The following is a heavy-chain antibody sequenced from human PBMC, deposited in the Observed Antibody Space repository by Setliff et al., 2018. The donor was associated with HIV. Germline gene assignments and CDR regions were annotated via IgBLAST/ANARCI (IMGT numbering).Heavy chain of an antibody. CDR3: ARTTVRDFGLVITNFDQ. CDR1: GYSISSAFS. V-gene: IGHV4-38-2*01. D-gene: IGHD3-3*01. Sequence: SETLSLTCAVSGYSISSAFSWGWIRQPPGKGLEWIGSIYQSGTTFYNPSLKSRVTISVDTSKNHFSLRMRSVAAADTAVYYCARTTVRDFGLVITNFDQWGLGTLVTVSS. CDR2: IYQSGTT. J-gene: IGHJ4*02.